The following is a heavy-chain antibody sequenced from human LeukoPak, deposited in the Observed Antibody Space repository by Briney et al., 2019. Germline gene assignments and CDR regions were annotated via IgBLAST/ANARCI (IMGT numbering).Heavy chain of an antibody. CDR1: GGSITSYY. Sequence: PSETLSLTCTVSGGSITSYYWSWIRQPPGKRLEWIGYIFYSGSTNYNPSLESRVSISIDTSKDQFSLKLSSLTAADTAVYYCAKYPGYPTRWFEPWGQGTLVTVSS. V-gene: IGHV4-59*01. CDR2: IFYSGST. D-gene: IGHD6-13*01. J-gene: IGHJ5*02. CDR3: AKYPGYPTRWFEP.